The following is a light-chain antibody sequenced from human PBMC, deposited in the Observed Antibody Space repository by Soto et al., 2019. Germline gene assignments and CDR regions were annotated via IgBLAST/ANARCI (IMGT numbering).Light chain of an antibody. Sequence: EIVMTQSPATLSVSPGERATLSCRASQSVSSNLAWYQQKPGQAPRLLIYGASTRATGIPARFSGSGSGTDFTLTISRLEPEDFAVYYCQQYGNSRWTFGQGTKVEIK. J-gene: IGKJ1*01. CDR1: QSVSSN. CDR3: QQYGNSRWT. V-gene: IGKV3-15*01. CDR2: GAS.